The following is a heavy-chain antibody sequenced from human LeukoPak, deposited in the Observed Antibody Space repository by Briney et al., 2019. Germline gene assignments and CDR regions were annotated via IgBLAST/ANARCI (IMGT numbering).Heavy chain of an antibody. CDR2: INPNSGGT. V-gene: IGHV1-2*02. CDR3: ARDLEQLVPLFGY. CDR1: GYTFTGYY. J-gene: IGHJ4*02. D-gene: IGHD6-6*01. Sequence: ASVKVSCKASGYTFTGYYMHWVRQAPGQGLEWMGWINPNSGGTNYAQKFQGRVTMTRDTSISTAYMEPSRLRSDDTAVYYCARDLEQLVPLFGYWGQGTLVTVSS.